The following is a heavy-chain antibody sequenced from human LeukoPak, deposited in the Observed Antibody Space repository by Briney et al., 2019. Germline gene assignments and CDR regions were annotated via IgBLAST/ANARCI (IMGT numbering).Heavy chain of an antibody. J-gene: IGHJ4*02. D-gene: IGHD4-17*01. Sequence: PSETLSLTCAVYGGSFSGYYWSWIRQAPGKGLEWVSYISSSGSTIYYADSVKGRFTISRDNAKNSLYLQMNSLRAEDTAVYYCARHYGDLDYWGQGTLVTISS. CDR1: GGSFSGYY. CDR3: ARHYGDLDY. CDR2: ISSSGSTI. V-gene: IGHV3-11*01.